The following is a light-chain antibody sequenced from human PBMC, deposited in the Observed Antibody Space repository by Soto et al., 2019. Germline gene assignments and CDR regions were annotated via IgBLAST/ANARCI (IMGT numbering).Light chain of an antibody. Sequence: DIVVTQCPDSLAVSLGERATINCKSSQSVLYTSNNKNYLAWYQQKPGQPPKLIIYWASTRESGVPDRFSGSGSGTDFTLTISSLQHEDVAVYYCEQHFSTPYTFGQGTKLEIK. CDR2: WAS. J-gene: IGKJ2*01. V-gene: IGKV4-1*01. CDR1: QSVLYTSNNKNY. CDR3: EQHFSTPYT.